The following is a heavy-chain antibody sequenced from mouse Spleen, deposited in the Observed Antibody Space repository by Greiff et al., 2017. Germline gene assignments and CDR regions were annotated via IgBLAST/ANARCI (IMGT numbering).Heavy chain of an antibody. CDR3: ASEGGPWYAMDY. Sequence: VQLQQPGTELVKPGASVKLSCKASGYTFTSYWMHWVKQRPGQGLEWIGNINPSKGGTNYNEKFKSKATLTVDKPSSTAYMQLSSLTSEDSAVYYCASEGGPWYAMDYWGQGTSVTVSS. CDR1: GYTFTSYW. J-gene: IGHJ4*01. V-gene: IGHV1-53*01. CDR2: INPSKGGT.